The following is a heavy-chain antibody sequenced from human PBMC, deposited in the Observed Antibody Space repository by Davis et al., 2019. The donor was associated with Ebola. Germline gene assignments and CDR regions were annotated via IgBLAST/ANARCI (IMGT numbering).Heavy chain of an antibody. V-gene: IGHV4-39*01. J-gene: IGHJ4*02. CDR3: AIQIVGTTRVFDY. CDR1: GGSISSSSYY. Sequence: MPSETLSLTCTVSGGSISSSSYYWGWIRQPPGKGLEWIGSIYHSGSTFYNSSLKSRVTISADTSKKQFSLKLNSVTAADTAVYYCAIQIVGTTRVFDYWGQGTLVTVSS. D-gene: IGHD1-26*01. CDR2: IYHSGST.